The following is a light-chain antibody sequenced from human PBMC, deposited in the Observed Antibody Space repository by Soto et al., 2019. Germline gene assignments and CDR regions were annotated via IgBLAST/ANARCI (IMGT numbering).Light chain of an antibody. CDR1: QGISSY. V-gene: IGKV1-8*01. CDR3: QQYLSYPYT. CDR2: AAA. Sequence: AIRMTKSPSSFSASTGDRVTITCRASQGISSYLAWYQQKPGKAPKLLIYAAATLQSGAPSRFSASGSGTDFTLTISRLQSEDFATDYCQQYLSYPYTFGQGTKLEI. J-gene: IGKJ2*01.